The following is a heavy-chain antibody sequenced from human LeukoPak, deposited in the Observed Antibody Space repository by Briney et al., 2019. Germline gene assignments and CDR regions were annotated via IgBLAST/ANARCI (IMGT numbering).Heavy chain of an antibody. V-gene: IGHV3-21*04. CDR3: AKDMGSSGWYRNWFDP. CDR1: GFTFNTYT. Sequence: PGGSLRLSCAASGFTFNTYTMNWVRQAPGKGLEWVSSISSGTSYIYYADSVKGRFTISRDNAKNSLYLQMNSLRAEDTALYYCAKDMGSSGWYRNWFDPWGQGTLVTVSS. CDR2: ISSGTSYI. D-gene: IGHD6-19*01. J-gene: IGHJ5*02.